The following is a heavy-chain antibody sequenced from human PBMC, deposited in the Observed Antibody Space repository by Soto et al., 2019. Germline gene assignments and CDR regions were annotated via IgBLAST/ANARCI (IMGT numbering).Heavy chain of an antibody. CDR3: ARDMSGGTYNYYYGMDV. V-gene: IGHV3-23*01. J-gene: IGHJ6*02. CDR2: ISGTGSPT. CDR1: GFTFSSYA. D-gene: IGHD1-26*01. Sequence: PGGSLRLSCAASGFTFSSYAMTGVRQAPGRGLEWVSAISGTGSPTYYADSVKGRFTISRDNSKNTLYLQMNSLRADDTAVYYCARDMSGGTYNYYYGMDVWGQGTTVTVSS.